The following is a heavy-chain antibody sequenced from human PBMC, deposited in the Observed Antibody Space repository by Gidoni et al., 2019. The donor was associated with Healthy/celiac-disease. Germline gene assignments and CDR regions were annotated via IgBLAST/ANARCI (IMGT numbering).Heavy chain of an antibody. D-gene: IGHD6-19*01. V-gene: IGHV3-21*01. CDR3: ARAHYKAVAGYYYYMDV. CDR2: ISSSSSYI. Sequence: EVQLVESGGGLVKPGGSLRLSCAASGFTFSSYSMTWVRQAPGKGLEWVSSISSSSSYIYYADSVKGRFTISRDNAKNSLYLQMNSLRAEDTAVYYCARAHYKAVAGYYYYMDVWGKGTTVTVSS. J-gene: IGHJ6*03. CDR1: GFTFSSYS.